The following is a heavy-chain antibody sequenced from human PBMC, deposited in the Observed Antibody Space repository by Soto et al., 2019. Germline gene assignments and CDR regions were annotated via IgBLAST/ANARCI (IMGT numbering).Heavy chain of an antibody. CDR1: GYTFTSYD. J-gene: IGHJ5*02. Sequence: QVQLVQSGAEVKKPGASVKVSCKASGYTFTSYDINWVRQATGQGLEWMGWMNPNSGNKGYAQKFQGRVTMTRNTSISTAYMELSSLRSEDTAVYYGARGRYATRITIFGVVTAGWFDPWGQGTLVTVSS. V-gene: IGHV1-8*01. CDR2: MNPNSGNK. CDR3: ARGRYATRITIFGVVTAGWFDP. D-gene: IGHD3-3*01.